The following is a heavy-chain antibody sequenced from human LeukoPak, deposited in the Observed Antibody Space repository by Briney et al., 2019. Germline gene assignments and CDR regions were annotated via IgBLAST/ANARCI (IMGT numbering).Heavy chain of an antibody. Sequence: EASVKVSCKASGGTFSRYAMSWVRQAPGQGLEWMGGIIPIFGSANYAQKFQGRVTITADESTGTAYMDLSGLISEDTAVYYCARVVTPRYCSTPSCYWKGWFDPWGQGTLVTVSS. D-gene: IGHD2-2*01. CDR1: GGTFSRYA. CDR2: IIPIFGSA. J-gene: IGHJ5*02. CDR3: ARVVTPRYCSTPSCYWKGWFDP. V-gene: IGHV1-69*13.